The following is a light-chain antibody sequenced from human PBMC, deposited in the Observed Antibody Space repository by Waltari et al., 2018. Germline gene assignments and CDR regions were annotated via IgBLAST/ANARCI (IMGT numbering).Light chain of an antibody. CDR1: QSVLYTTNNKNY. J-gene: IGKJ4*01. CDR2: WAS. V-gene: IGKV4-1*01. Sequence: DIVMTQSPDSLAVSLGERATTNCKSSQSVLYTTNNKNYLAWYQQKPGQPPKLLISWASTRESGVPDRFSGSGSGTNFTLTISSLQAEDVAVYYCQQYHSPPQTFGGGTKLEIK. CDR3: QQYHSPPQT.